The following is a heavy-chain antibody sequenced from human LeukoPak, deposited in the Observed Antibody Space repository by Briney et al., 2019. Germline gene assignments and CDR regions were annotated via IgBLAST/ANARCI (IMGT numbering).Heavy chain of an antibody. CDR3: ARGYDSSGYYMLSY. CDR1: GGTFSSYA. V-gene: IGHV1-69*13. D-gene: IGHD3-22*01. J-gene: IGHJ4*02. CDR2: IIPIFGTA. Sequence: GASVKVSCKASGGTFSSYAISWVRQAPGQGLEWMGEIIPIFGTANYAQKFQGRVTITADESTSTAYMELSSLRSEDTAVYYCARGYDSSGYYMLSYWGQGTLVTVSS.